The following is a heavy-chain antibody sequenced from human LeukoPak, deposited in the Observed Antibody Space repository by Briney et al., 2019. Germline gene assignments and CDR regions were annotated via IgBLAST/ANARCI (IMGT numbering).Heavy chain of an antibody. J-gene: IGHJ4*02. CDR2: IWYDGSNK. V-gene: IGHV3-33*01. D-gene: IGHD3-10*01. Sequence: GGSLRLSCAASGFTFSSYGMHWVCQAPGKGLEWVAVIWYDGSNKYYADSVKGRFTISRDNSKNTLYLQMNSLRAEDTAVYYCARDPPYYYGSGGPQYYFDYWGQGTLVTVSS. CDR1: GFTFSSYG. CDR3: ARDPPYYYGSGGPQYYFDY.